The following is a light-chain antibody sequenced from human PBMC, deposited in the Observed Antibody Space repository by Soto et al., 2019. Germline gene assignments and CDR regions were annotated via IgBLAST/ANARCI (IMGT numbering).Light chain of an antibody. CDR1: QSLVYSDGNTY. V-gene: IGKV2-30*01. CDR3: MQGTHWPPYT. Sequence: DVVMTQSPLSLPVTLGQPASISCRSSQSLVYSDGNTYLNWFQQRPGQSPRRLIYKVSNRDSGVPDRFGGSGSGTDFTLKISRVEAEDVGVYYCMQGTHWPPYTFGQGTQLEIK. CDR2: KVS. J-gene: IGKJ2*01.